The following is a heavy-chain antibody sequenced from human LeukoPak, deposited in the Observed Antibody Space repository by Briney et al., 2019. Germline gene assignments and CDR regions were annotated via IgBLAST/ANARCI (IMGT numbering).Heavy chain of an antibody. CDR3: ARGAKGSSAPDWFDP. D-gene: IGHD6-6*01. CDR1: GFTFSSYS. V-gene: IGHV3-48*01. Sequence: GGSLRLSCAASGFTFSSYSMNWVRQAPGKGLEWVSSISSSSSTIYYADSVKGRFTISRDNAKNSLYLQMNSLRAEDTAVYYCARGAKGSSAPDWFDPWGQGTLVTVSS. CDR2: ISSSSSTI. J-gene: IGHJ5*02.